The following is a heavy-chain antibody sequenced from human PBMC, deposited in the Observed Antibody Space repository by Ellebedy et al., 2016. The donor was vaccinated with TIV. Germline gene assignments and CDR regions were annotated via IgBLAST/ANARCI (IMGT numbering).Heavy chain of an antibody. Sequence: MPSETLSLTCAVSGGSVSSGSYYWSWIRQPPGKGLEWIGYINYSGSTNYNPSLRSRVTISPDMSKNQLSLKVSSVTAADTAVYYCATGTAAAGSAYWGQGTLVTVSS. D-gene: IGHD6-13*01. CDR2: INYSGST. CDR1: GGSVSSGSYY. CDR3: ATGTAAAGSAY. J-gene: IGHJ4*02. V-gene: IGHV4-61*01.